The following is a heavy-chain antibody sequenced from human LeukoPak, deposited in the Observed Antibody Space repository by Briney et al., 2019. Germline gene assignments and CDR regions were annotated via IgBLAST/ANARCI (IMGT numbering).Heavy chain of an antibody. V-gene: IGHV3-23*01. CDR2: ISGSGGST. J-gene: IGHJ6*03. CDR3: AKRAPLSGYLRYYYYYMDV. CDR1: GFTFSSYA. Sequence: GGSLRLSCAASGFTFSSYATSWVRQAPGKGLEWVSAISGSGGSTYYADSVKGRFTISRDNSKNTLYLQMNSLRAEDTAVYYCAKRAPLSGYLRYYYYYMDVWGKGTTVTVSS. D-gene: IGHD3-22*01.